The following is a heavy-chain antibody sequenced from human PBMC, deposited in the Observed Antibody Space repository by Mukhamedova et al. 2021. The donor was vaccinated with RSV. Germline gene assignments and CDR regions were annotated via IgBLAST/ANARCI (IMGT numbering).Heavy chain of an antibody. V-gene: IGHV3-33*01. CDR2: IWYDGSNK. D-gene: IGHD1-26*01. Sequence: VRQAPGKGLEWVVVIWYDGSNKYYADSVKGRFTISRDNSKNTLYLQMNSLRAEDTAVYYCARALGVRGPFDYWGQGTLVTVSS. J-gene: IGHJ4*02. CDR3: ARALGVRGPFDY.